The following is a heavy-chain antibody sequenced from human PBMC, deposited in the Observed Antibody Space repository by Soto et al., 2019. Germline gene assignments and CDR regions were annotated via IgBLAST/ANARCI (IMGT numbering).Heavy chain of an antibody. V-gene: IGHV4-59*12. CDR1: GASISSYY. D-gene: IGHD3-10*01. J-gene: IGHJ4*02. Sequence: QVQLQESGPGLVKPSETLSLTCTVSGASISSYYWSWIRQSPQKGLECIGYVHYTGCTNYRPSLKSRVTMSVDRAKNQCCLNLTSVTAADTAVYYCARDNGSGSYRGTYADWGQGILVTVSS. CDR3: ARDNGSGSYRGTYAD. CDR2: VHYTGCT.